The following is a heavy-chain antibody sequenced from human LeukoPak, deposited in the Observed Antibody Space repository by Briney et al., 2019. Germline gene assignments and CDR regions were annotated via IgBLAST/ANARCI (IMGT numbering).Heavy chain of an antibody. J-gene: IGHJ4*02. CDR1: GFTFSNYW. Sequence: GGSLRLSCAVSGFTFSNYWMTWVRQAPGKGLEWVANINQDGSEKYYVDSVKGRFTISRDNAKNSLYLQMNSLRAEDTALYYCAKDLGPGIVSSGYYSGPMAIDYWGQGTLVTVSS. D-gene: IGHD3-22*01. V-gene: IGHV3-7*03. CDR2: INQDGSEK. CDR3: AKDLGPGIVSSGYYSGPMAIDY.